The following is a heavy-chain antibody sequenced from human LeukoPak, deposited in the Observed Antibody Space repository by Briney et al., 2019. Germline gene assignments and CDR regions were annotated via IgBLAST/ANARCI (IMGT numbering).Heavy chain of an antibody. CDR1: GSSISSYY. D-gene: IGHD6-19*01. V-gene: IGHV4-4*07. J-gene: IGHJ4*02. Sequence: SETLSLTCTVSGSSISSYYWSWIRQPAGKGLEWIGRIHTSGSTNYNPSLKSRVTMSVDTSKNQFSLKLGSATAADTAVYYCAVAAPTEQFVTSLIDYWGQGTLVTVSS. CDR2: IHTSGST. CDR3: AVAAPTEQFVTSLIDY.